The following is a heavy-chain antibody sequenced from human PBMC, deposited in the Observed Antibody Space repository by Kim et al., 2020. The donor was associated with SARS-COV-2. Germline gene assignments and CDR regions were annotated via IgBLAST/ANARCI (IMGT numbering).Heavy chain of an antibody. CDR1: GGSFSGYY. CDR3: ARGLGNYNGSGSLRYYYYYYSMDV. V-gene: IGHV4-34*01. D-gene: IGHD3-10*01. Sequence: SETLSLTCAVYGGSFSGYYWSWIRQPPGKGLEWIGEINHSGSTNYNPSLKSRVTISVDTSKNQFSLKLSSVTAADTAVYYCARGLGNYNGSGSLRYYYYYYSMDVWGQGTTVTVSS. J-gene: IGHJ6*02. CDR2: INHSGST.